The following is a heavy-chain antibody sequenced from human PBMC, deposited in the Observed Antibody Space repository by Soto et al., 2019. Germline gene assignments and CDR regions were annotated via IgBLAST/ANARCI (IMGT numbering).Heavy chain of an antibody. CDR3: ARSSYDSSGYYFGWYFDL. CDR1: GGTFSSYA. Sequence: QVQLVQSGAEVKKPGSSVKVSCKASGGTFSSYAISWVRQAPGQGLEWMGGIIPIFGTPNYAQKFQGRVTITADESTSTAYMELSSLRSEDTAVYYCARSSYDSSGYYFGWYFDLWGRGTLVTVSS. D-gene: IGHD3-22*01. CDR2: IIPIFGTP. J-gene: IGHJ2*01. V-gene: IGHV1-69*01.